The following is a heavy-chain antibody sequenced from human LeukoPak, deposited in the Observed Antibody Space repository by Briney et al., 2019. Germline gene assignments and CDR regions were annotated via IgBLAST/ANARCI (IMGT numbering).Heavy chain of an antibody. V-gene: IGHV3-7*01. CDR3: ARGYYYDSSGSEAIDY. D-gene: IGHD3-22*01. CDR1: GFTFSSYW. Sequence: GGSLRLSCAASGFTFSSYWMSWVRQAPGKGLEWVANIKQDGSEKYYVDSVKGRFTISRDNAKNSLYLQMNSLRAEDTAVYYCARGYYYDSSGSEAIDYWGQGTLVTVSS. J-gene: IGHJ4*02. CDR2: IKQDGSEK.